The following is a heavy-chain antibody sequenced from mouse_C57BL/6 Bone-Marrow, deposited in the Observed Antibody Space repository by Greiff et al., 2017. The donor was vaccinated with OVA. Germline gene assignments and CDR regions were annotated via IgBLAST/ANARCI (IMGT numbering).Heavy chain of an antibody. CDR3: ARGEY. CDR1: GFTFSSYA. CDR2: ISAGGGYT. V-gene: IGHV5-4*01. Sequence: EVQLVESGGGLVKPGGSLKLSCAASGFTFSSYAMSWVRQTPEKGLEWVASISAGGGYTYYPDNVKGRFTISRDTAKNKQYLQRSQLKSEDTAMYYCARGEYWGQGTTLTVSS. J-gene: IGHJ2*01.